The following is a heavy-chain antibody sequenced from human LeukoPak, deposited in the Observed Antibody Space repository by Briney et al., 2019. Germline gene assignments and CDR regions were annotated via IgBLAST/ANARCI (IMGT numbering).Heavy chain of an antibody. CDR3: ARDSGYCSSTSCYFDFQH. CDR1: GYTFTGYY. CDR2: INPNSGGT. J-gene: IGHJ1*01. V-gene: IGHV1-2*02. Sequence: GASVKVSCKASGYTFTGYYMHWVRQAPGQGLEWMGWINPNSGGTNYAQKFQGRVTMTRDTSISTAYMELSRLRSDDTAVYYCARDSGYCSSTSCYFDFQHWGQGTLVTVSS. D-gene: IGHD2-2*03.